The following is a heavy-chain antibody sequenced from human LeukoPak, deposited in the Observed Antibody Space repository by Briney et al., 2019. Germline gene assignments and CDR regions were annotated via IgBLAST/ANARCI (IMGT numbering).Heavy chain of an antibody. Sequence: SQTLSLTCTVSGGSISSGSYYWSWIRQPAGKGLEWIGRIYTSGSTNYNPSLKSRVTISVDTSKNQFSLKLSSVTAADTAVYYCARVSLYSTSDYWGQGTLVTVSS. D-gene: IGHD6-13*01. CDR3: ARVSLYSTSDY. V-gene: IGHV4-61*02. CDR2: IYTSGST. CDR1: GGSISSGSYY. J-gene: IGHJ4*02.